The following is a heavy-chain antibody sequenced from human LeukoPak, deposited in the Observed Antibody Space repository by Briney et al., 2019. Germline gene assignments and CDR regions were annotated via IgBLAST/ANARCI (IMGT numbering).Heavy chain of an antibody. V-gene: IGHV3-30*04. CDR2: ASFHGSNT. Sequence: GRSLRPSCAASGFIFSDSTMHWVRQAPGKGLEWVAAASFHGSNTYYADSMKGRFTISRDNSKNTVYLQMNSLRTEDTAVYYCARERSWNGPLDYWGQGTLVTVSS. D-gene: IGHD1-1*01. J-gene: IGHJ4*02. CDR3: ARERSWNGPLDY. CDR1: GFIFSDST.